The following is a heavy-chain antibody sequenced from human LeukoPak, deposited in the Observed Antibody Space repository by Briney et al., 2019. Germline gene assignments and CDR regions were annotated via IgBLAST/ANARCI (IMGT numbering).Heavy chain of an antibody. V-gene: IGHV3-66*01. J-gene: IGHJ4*02. D-gene: IGHD3-9*01. CDR3: ARDPRSRSYDILTGYSQ. CDR2: IYSGGST. Sequence: PGGSLRLSCAASGFTVSSNYMSWVRQAPGGGLEWGSVIYSGGSTYYADSVKGRFTISRDNSKNTLYLQMNSLRAEDTAVYYCARDPRSRSYDILTGYSQWGQGTLVTVSS. CDR1: GFTVSSNY.